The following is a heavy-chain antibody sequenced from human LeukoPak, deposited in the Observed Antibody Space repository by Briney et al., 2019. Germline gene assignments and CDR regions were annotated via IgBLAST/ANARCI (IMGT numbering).Heavy chain of an antibody. CDR1: GFTFSSYS. CDR3: ASYDYGASDY. Sequence: SGGSLRLSCAASGFTFSSYSMNWVRQAPGKGLEWVSSISSSSSYIYYADSVKGRFTISRDNAKNSLYLHMDSLRAEDTAVYYCASYDYGASDYWGQGTLVTVSS. V-gene: IGHV3-21*01. J-gene: IGHJ4*02. CDR2: ISSSSSYI. D-gene: IGHD4-17*01.